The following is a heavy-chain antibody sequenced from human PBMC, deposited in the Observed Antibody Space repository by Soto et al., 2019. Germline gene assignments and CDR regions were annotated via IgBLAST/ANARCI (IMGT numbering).Heavy chain of an antibody. D-gene: IGHD3-16*02. CDR3: ARHLYDYVWGSYRH. V-gene: IGHV1-69*01. Sequence: QVQRVQSGAEVKETGSSVKVSCKSSGYIFKNYAVTWLRQAPGQGLEWMGGIIPVFGTPDYSQKFRGRVTITADESTSTVYMELRSLTSEDTAVYYCARHLYDYVWGSYRHWGQGTLVTVSS. CDR2: IIPVFGTP. J-gene: IGHJ4*02. CDR1: GYIFKNYA.